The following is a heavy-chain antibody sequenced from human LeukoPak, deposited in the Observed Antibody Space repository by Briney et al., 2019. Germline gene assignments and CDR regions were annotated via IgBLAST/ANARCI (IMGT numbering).Heavy chain of an antibody. CDR3: ARSGYDFWSGYPSTTFYMDV. CDR2: IYTSGST. V-gene: IGHV4-61*02. CDR1: GGSISSGSYY. J-gene: IGHJ6*03. Sequence: PSQTLSLTCTVSGGSISSGSYYWSWIRQPAGKGLEWIGRIYTSGSTNYNPSLKSRVTMSVDTSKNQFSLKLSSVTAADTAVYYCARSGYDFWSGYPSTTFYMDVWGKGTTVTVSS. D-gene: IGHD3-3*01.